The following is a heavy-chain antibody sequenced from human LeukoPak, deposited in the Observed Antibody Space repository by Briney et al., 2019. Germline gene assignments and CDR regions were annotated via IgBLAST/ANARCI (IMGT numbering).Heavy chain of an antibody. CDR2: INHDGRET. V-gene: IGHV3-7*01. D-gene: IGHD6-13*01. CDR1: GFNFRYFW. Sequence: PGGSLRLSCLGSGFNFRYFWMRWVRQAPGKGLEWVANINHDGRETYYADSVKGRFIISRDNAKDSLYPQMNSLRAEDAAVYYCAKGYIIAGRQWYLDLWGRGTLVGVSS. J-gene: IGHJ2*01. CDR3: AKGYIIAGRQWYLDL.